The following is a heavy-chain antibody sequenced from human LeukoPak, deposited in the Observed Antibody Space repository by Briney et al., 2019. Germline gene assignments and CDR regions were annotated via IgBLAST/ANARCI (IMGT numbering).Heavy chain of an antibody. J-gene: IGHJ4*02. CDR2: IYYSGST. V-gene: IGHV4-30-4*01. Sequence: PSQTLSLTCTVSGGSISSGDYYWSWIRQPPGKGLEWIGYIYYSGSTYYNPSLKSRVTISVDTSKNQFSLKLSSVTAADTAVYYCARWLGYCSSTSCHWDFEDYWGQGTLVTVSS. CDR3: ARWLGYCSSTSCHWDFEDY. D-gene: IGHD2-2*01. CDR1: GGSISSGDYY.